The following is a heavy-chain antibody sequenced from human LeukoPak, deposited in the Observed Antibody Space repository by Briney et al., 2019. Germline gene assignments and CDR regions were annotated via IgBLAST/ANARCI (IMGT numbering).Heavy chain of an antibody. D-gene: IGHD3-3*01. CDR1: GYTFTSYD. CDR2: MNPNSGNR. J-gene: IGHJ6*03. V-gene: IGHV1-8*03. Sequence: GASVKVSCKASGYTFTSYDINWVRQATGQGLEWMGWMNPNSGNRGYAQKFQGRVTITRNTSISTAYMELSSLRSEDTAVYYCARQSNYDFWSGYSPNYYYMDVWGKGTTVTVSS. CDR3: ARQSNYDFWSGYSPNYYYMDV.